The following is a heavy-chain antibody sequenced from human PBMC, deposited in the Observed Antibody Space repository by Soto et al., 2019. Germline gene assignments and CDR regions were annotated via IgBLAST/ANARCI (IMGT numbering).Heavy chain of an antibody. CDR1: GFTFSSYG. J-gene: IGHJ4*02. V-gene: IGHV3-33*01. D-gene: IGHD5-12*01. CDR3: ARDGRGYSGYDYSTVTTPSYYFDY. CDR2: IWYDGSNK. Sequence: QVQLVESGGGVVQPGRSLRLSCAASGFTFSSYGMHWVRQAPGKGLEWVAVIWYDGSNKYYADSVKGRFTISRDNSKNTLYLQMNSLRAEDTAVYYCARDGRGYSGYDYSTVTTPSYYFDYWGQGTLVTVSS.